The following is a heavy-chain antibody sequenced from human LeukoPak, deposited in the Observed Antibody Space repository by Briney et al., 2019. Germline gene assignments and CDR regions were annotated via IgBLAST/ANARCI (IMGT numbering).Heavy chain of an antibody. CDR2: IYYSGST. CDR1: GGSISSSSYY. CDR3: ARIVGASDY. V-gene: IGHV4-39*01. Sequence: SESLSLTCTVSGGSISSSSYYWGWIRQPPGKGLEWIGSIYYSGSTYYNPSLKSRVTISVDTSKNQFSLKLSSVTAADTAVYYCARIVGASDYWGQGTLVTVSS. J-gene: IGHJ4*02. D-gene: IGHD1-26*01.